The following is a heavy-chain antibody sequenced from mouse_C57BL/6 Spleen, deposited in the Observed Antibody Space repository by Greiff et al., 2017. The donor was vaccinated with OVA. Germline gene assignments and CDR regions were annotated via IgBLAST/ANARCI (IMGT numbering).Heavy chain of an antibody. CDR3: ARDYDYDEGAWFAY. J-gene: IGHJ3*01. CDR2: ISSGSSTI. CDR1: GFTFSDYG. Sequence: DVQLQESGGGLVKPGGSLKLSCAASGFTFSDYGMHWVHQAPEKGLEWVAYISSGSSTIYYADTVKGRFTISRDNAKNTLFLQMTSLRSEDTAMYYCARDYDYDEGAWFAYWGQGTLVTVSA. V-gene: IGHV5-17*01. D-gene: IGHD2-4*01.